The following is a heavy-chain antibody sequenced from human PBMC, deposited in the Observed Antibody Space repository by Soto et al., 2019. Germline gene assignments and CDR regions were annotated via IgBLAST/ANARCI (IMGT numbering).Heavy chain of an antibody. CDR3: ARQSLKTQSPYYFDY. Sequence: SETLSLTCTVSGGSISSSSYYWGWIRQPPGKGLEWIGSIYYSGSTYYNPSLKSRVTISVDTSKNQFSLKLSSVTAADTAVYYCARQSLKTQSPYYFDYWGQGTLVTVSS. J-gene: IGHJ4*02. CDR2: IYYSGST. V-gene: IGHV4-39*01. CDR1: GGSISSSSYY.